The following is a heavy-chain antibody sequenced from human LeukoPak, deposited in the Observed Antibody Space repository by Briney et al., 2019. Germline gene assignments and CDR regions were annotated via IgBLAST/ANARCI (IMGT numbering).Heavy chain of an antibody. J-gene: IGHJ6*03. D-gene: IGHD6-13*01. Sequence: PSETLSLTCAVYGGSFSGYYWSWIRQPPGKRLEWIGEINHSGSTNYNPSLKSRVTISVDTSKNQFSLKLSSVTAADTAVYYCARAYRYSSSWYNYYYYMDVWGKGTTVTVSS. CDR2: INHSGST. V-gene: IGHV4-34*01. CDR1: GGSFSGYY. CDR3: ARAYRYSSSWYNYYYYMDV.